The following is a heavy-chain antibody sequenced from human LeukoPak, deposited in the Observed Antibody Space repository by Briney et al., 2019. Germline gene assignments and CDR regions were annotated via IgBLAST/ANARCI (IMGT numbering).Heavy chain of an antibody. Sequence: GGSLRLSCAASGFTFSSYSMNWVRQAPGKGLEWVAVIWYDGSNKYYADSVKGRFTISRDNSKNTLYLQMNSLRAEDTAVYYCARALYYDFWSGYRDDAFDIWGQGTMVTVSS. J-gene: IGHJ3*02. CDR2: IWYDGSNK. V-gene: IGHV3-33*08. CDR3: ARALYYDFWSGYRDDAFDI. D-gene: IGHD3-3*01. CDR1: GFTFSSYS.